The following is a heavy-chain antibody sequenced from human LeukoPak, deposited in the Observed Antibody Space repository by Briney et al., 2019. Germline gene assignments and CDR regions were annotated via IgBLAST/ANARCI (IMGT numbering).Heavy chain of an antibody. D-gene: IGHD3-3*01. Sequence: ASVKVSCKASGYTFTSYGISWVRRAPGQGLEWMGWISAYNGNTNYAQKLQGRVTMTTDTSTSTAYMELRSLRSDDTAVYYCARAFWSGYYTYYYYYYMDVWGKGTTVTVSS. CDR1: GYTFTSYG. CDR2: ISAYNGNT. V-gene: IGHV1-18*01. J-gene: IGHJ6*03. CDR3: ARAFWSGYYTYYYYYYMDV.